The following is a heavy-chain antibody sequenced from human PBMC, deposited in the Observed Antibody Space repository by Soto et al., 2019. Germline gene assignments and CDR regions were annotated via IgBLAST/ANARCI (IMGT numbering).Heavy chain of an antibody. D-gene: IGHD3-9*01. CDR2: IHYSGST. J-gene: IGHJ4*02. Sequence: SETLSLTCTVPGGSVNIGTYYWSWIRQPPGKGLEWIGYIHYSGSTNYNPSLKSRVTISVDTSKNQVVLTMTNMDPMDTGTYYCAHKGPEDWPLDYWGQGTLVTVSS. CDR1: GGSVNIGTYY. V-gene: IGHV4-61*01. CDR3: AHKGPEDWPLDY.